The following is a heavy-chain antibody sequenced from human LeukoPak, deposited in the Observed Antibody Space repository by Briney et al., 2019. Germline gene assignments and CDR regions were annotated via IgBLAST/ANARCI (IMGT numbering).Heavy chain of an antibody. CDR3: AREESGGFDY. D-gene: IGHD1-1*01. J-gene: IGHJ4*02. V-gene: IGHV3-33*01. CDR1: GFTFSSYG. Sequence: QPGGSLRLSCAASGFTFSSYGMHWVRQAPGKGLEWAAVIWYDGSNKYYADSVKGRFTISRDNSKNTLYLQMNSLRAEDTAVYYCAREESGGFDYWGQGTLVTVSS. CDR2: IWYDGSNK.